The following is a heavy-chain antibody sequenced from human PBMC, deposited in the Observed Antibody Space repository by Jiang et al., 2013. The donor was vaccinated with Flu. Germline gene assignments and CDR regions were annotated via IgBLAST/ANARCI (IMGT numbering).Heavy chain of an antibody. V-gene: IGHV4-34*01. J-gene: IGHJ6*02. CDR2: INHSGST. CDR3: ARHSGYFDWLLGGYYGMDV. CDR1: GGSFSGYY. Sequence: LLKPSETLSLTCAVYGGSFSGYYWSWIRQPPGKGLEWIGEINHSGSTNYNPSLKSRVTISVDTSKNQFSLKLSSVTAADTAVYYCARHSGYFDWLLGGYYGMDVWGQGTTVTVSS. D-gene: IGHD3-9*01.